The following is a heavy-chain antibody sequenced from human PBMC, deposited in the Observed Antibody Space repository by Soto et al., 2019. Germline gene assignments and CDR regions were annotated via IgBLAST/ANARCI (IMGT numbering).Heavy chain of an antibody. Sequence: QLQLQESGPGLVKPSETLSLTCNVSGGSISSITYYWGWIRQPPGKGLEWLGSVYYSGSTYYNPSLKSRVTLSVDTSENQFSLRLSSVTAADTAVYYCASQRLGYCSGGTCYGTGEDNWGQGTLVTVSS. D-gene: IGHD2-15*01. CDR1: GGSISSITYY. CDR3: ASQRLGYCSGGTCYGTGEDN. J-gene: IGHJ4*02. V-gene: IGHV4-39*01. CDR2: VYYSGST.